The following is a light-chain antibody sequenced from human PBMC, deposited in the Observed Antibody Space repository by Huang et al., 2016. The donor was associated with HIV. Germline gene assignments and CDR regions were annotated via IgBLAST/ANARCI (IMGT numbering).Light chain of an antibody. CDR1: QSVYSSSTSKDY. CDR2: WAS. Sequence: DIIMTQSPDSLAVSLGERATLNCRSSQSVYSSSTSKDYMAWFQQKLGQPPRLLLFWASTRGAGVPDRFTGRGSGTHCTPTIASLEAEDAAIYYCQQYYSSPQTFGQGTSVEVK. J-gene: IGKJ1*01. V-gene: IGKV4-1*01. CDR3: QQYYSSPQT.